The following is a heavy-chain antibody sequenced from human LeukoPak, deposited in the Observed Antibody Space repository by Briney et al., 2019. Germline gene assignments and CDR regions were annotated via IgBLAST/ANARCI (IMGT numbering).Heavy chain of an antibody. Sequence: SSETLSLTCTVSGGSISSSSYFWGWIRQPPGKGLEWIGSIYYSGNTYYNPSLKSRVTISVDTSKNQFSVKLTSVTAADTAVYYCARHSGDGHVCPFDNWGQGTLVTVSS. CDR3: ARHSGDGHVCPFDN. CDR1: GGSISSSSYF. V-gene: IGHV4-39*01. CDR2: IYYSGNT. D-gene: IGHD3-10*01. J-gene: IGHJ4*02.